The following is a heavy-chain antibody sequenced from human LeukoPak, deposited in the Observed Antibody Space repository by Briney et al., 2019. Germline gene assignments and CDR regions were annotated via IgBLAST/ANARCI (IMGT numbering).Heavy chain of an antibody. CDR1: GFTFRNYA. Sequence: GGSLRLSCAASGFTFRNYAMHWVRQAPGKGLEWVAVISYDGSNKYYADSVKGRFTISRDNSKNTLYLQMNSLRTEDTAVYYCARDQVDYGDYWGQGTLVTVSS. CDR3: ARDQVDYGDY. J-gene: IGHJ4*02. CDR2: ISYDGSNK. V-gene: IGHV3-30*04.